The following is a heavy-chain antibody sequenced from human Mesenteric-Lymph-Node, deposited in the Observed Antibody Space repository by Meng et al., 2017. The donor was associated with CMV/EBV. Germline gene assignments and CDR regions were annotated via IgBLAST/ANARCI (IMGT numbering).Heavy chain of an antibody. V-gene: IGHV3-23*01. CDR3: VKDQNWNYVVGWFDP. D-gene: IGHD1-7*01. J-gene: IGHJ5*02. CDR1: GFTFSSFA. CDR2: ISGSGDRT. Sequence: GGSLRLSCVVSGFTFSSFAMSWVRQAPGKGLEWVSSISGSGDRTYYIGSVTGRFIISRDNSKNTLYLEMTSLRAEDTAIYYCVKDQNWNYVVGWFDPWGQGTLVTVSS.